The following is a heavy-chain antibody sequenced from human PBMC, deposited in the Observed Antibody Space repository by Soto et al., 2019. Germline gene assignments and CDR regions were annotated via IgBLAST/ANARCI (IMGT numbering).Heavy chain of an antibody. D-gene: IGHD3-3*01. J-gene: IGHJ6*02. V-gene: IGHV2-5*01. Sequence: SGPTLVNPTQTLTLTCTFSGFSLSTSGVGVGWIRQPPGKALEWLALIYWNDDKRYSPSLKSRLTITKDTSKNQVVLTMTNMDPVDTATYYCAQSYDFWSGYYYYYYYGMDVWGQGTTVTVSS. CDR1: GFSLSTSGVG. CDR3: AQSYDFWSGYYYYYYYGMDV. CDR2: IYWNDDK.